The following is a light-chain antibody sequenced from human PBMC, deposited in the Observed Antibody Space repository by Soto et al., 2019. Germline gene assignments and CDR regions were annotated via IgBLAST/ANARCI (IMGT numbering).Light chain of an antibody. J-gene: IGKJ4*01. V-gene: IGKV3-15*01. Sequence: EIVMTQSPATLSVSPGERATLSCRASQTVSSNLAWYQQKPGQAPRLLIYDASTRATGIPARFSGSGSGTEFTLTISSLQSEDFAVYYCQQYNNWPPTFGGGTKVDIK. CDR2: DAS. CDR1: QTVSSN. CDR3: QQYNNWPPT.